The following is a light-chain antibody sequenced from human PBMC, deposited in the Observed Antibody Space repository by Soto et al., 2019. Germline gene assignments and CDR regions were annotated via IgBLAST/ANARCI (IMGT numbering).Light chain of an antibody. CDR1: SSDVGGYNY. V-gene: IGLV2-14*01. J-gene: IGLJ1*01. CDR3: SSYTSSSFYV. CDR2: DVS. Sequence: QSALTQPASVSGSPGQSITISCTGTSSDVGGYNYVSWYQQHPGKAPKLMIYDVSNRPSGVSNRFSGSKSGNTASLTISGLQAEDEADYYCSSYTSSSFYVFGTVIKLTVL.